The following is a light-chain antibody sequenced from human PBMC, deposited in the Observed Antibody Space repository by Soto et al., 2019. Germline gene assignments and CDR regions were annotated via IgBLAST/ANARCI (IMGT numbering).Light chain of an antibody. CDR3: QQLNSYVFT. V-gene: IGKV1-39*01. J-gene: IGKJ3*01. CDR2: GAS. CDR1: QTIATY. Sequence: DIQMTQSPSSLSASVGDRVTITCRASQTIATYVNWYQQKPGTAPKLLIYGASILQSGVPSRFRGSASGTDFTLTISSLQPEDFATYFCQQLNSYVFTFGPGTKVDIK.